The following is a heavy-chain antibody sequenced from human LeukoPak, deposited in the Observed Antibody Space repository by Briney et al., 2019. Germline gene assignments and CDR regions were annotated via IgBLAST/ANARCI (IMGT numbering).Heavy chain of an antibody. J-gene: IGHJ4*02. V-gene: IGHV3-23*01. CDR2: IGVGGTT. D-gene: IGHD3-22*01. CDR3: AKAQGYYDC. Sequence: GGSLRLSCAASGFTFSKYGMNWVRQAPGKGLEWVSGIGVGGTTYYADSVKGRFTISRDTSENTLYLQMNSLRAEDTAVYYCAKAQGYYDCWGQGTLVTVSS. CDR1: GFTFSKYG.